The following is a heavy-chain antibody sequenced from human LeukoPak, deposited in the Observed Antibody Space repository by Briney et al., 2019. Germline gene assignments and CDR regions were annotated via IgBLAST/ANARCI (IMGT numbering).Heavy chain of an antibody. CDR2: IYPGDSDT. V-gene: IGHV5-51*01. Sequence: GESLKISCKGSGYSFTSYWIGWVRQMPGKGLEWMGIIYPGDSDTRYSPSFQDQVTISADKSISTAYLQWSSLKASDTAMYYCARSMAAVAETYYFDYWGQGTLVTVSS. J-gene: IGHJ4*02. CDR1: GYSFTSYW. CDR3: ARSMAAVAETYYFDY. D-gene: IGHD6-19*01.